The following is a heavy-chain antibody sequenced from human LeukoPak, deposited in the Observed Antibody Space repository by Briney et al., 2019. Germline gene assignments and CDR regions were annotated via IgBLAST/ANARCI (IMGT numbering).Heavy chain of an antibody. J-gene: IGHJ4*02. CDR1: VYTFTSYG. CDR3: ARGPTLRIDCSGGSCYGTWVAVVDY. V-gene: IGHV1-18*01. CDR2: ISAYNGNT. D-gene: IGHD2-15*01. Sequence: GASVKVSCKASVYTFTSYGISWVRQAPGQGLEWMGWISAYNGNTNYAQKLQGRVTMTTDTSTSTAYMELRSLRSDDTAVYYCARGPTLRIDCSGGSCYGTWVAVVDYWGQRTLVTASA.